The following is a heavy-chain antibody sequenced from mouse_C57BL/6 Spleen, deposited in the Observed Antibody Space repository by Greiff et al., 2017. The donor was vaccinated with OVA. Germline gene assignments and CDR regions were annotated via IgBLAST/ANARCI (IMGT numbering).Heavy chain of an antibody. CDR2: IDPETGGT. V-gene: IGHV1-15*01. Sequence: QVQLQQSGAELVRPGASVTLSCKASGYTFTDYEMHWVKQTPVHGLEWIGAIDPETGGTAYNQKFKGKAILTADKSSSTAYMSLRSLTSEDSAVYYCTRSEITRAWFAYWGQGTLVTVSA. J-gene: IGHJ3*01. CDR3: TRSEITRAWFAY. D-gene: IGHD2-4*01. CDR1: GYTFTDYE.